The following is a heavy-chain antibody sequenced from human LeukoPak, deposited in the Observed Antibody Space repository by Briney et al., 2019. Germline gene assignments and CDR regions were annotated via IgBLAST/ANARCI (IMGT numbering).Heavy chain of an antibody. CDR2: MNPNSGNT. J-gene: IGHJ5*02. CDR1: GYTFTSYD. CDR3: ARRYYYGSGSYYSWFDP. Sequence: ASVKVSCKASGYTFTSYDINWVRQATGQGLEWMGRMNPNSGNTGYAQKFQGRVTMTRNTSISTAYMELSSLRSEDTAVYYCARRYYYGSGSYYSWFDPWGQGTLVTVSS. D-gene: IGHD3-10*01. V-gene: IGHV1-8*01.